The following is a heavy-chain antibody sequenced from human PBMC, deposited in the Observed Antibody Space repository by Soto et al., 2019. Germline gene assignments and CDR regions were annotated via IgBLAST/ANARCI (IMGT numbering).Heavy chain of an antibody. CDR2: IWYDGSNK. CDR1: GFTFSSYG. D-gene: IGHD3-10*01. CDR3: ARQKGAGRGYFDY. V-gene: IGHV3-33*01. J-gene: IGHJ4*02. Sequence: GGSLRLSCAASGFTFSSYGMHWVRQAPGKGMEWVAVIWYDGSNKYYADSVKGRFTVSRDNSKNTLYLQMNSLRAEGTDLYYCARQKGAGRGYFDYWGQGTLVTVSS.